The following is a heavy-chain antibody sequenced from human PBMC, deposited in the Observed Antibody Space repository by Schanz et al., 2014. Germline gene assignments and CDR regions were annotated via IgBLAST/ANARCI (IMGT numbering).Heavy chain of an antibody. CDR3: ASDYNYFETEAP. D-gene: IGHD3-16*01. CDR2: ISWNSGSI. Sequence: EVQLLESGGGFVQPGGSLRLSCLASGFTFSTTWMNWVRQAPGKGLEWVSSISWNSGSIDYADSVKGRFTISRDNANNSLFLRMNSLRAEDTAVYYCASDYNYFETEAPWGQGTLVTVSS. J-gene: IGHJ5*02. CDR1: GFTFSTTW. V-gene: IGHV3-48*04.